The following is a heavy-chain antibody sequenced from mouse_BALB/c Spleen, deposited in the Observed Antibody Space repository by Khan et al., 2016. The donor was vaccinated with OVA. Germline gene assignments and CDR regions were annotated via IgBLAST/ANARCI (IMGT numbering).Heavy chain of an antibody. Sequence: VELVESGPGLVAPSQSLSITCTVSGFSLSRYNIHWVRQPPGKGLEWLGMIWGGGGTDYNSTLKSRLNLSKDNSKSQVFLKMNSLQTDDTARYYCARAYYRYDGYYAMDYWGQGTSVTVSS. J-gene: IGHJ4*01. V-gene: IGHV2-6-4*01. CDR3: ARAYYRYDGYYAMDY. D-gene: IGHD2-14*01. CDR2: IWGGGGT. CDR1: GFSLSRYN.